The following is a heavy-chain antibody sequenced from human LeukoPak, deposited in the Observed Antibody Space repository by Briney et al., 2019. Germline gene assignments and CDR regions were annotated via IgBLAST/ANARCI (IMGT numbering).Heavy chain of an antibody. Sequence: PSETLSLTCTVSGGSISSSSYYWGWIRQPPGKGLEWIGSIYYSGSTYYIPSLKSRVTISVDTSKNQFSLKLSSVTAADTAVYYCAISPMITFGGVISGNAFDIWGQGTMVTVSS. CDR3: AISPMITFGGVISGNAFDI. CDR2: IYYSGST. D-gene: IGHD3-16*02. V-gene: IGHV4-39*01. J-gene: IGHJ3*02. CDR1: GGSISSSSYY.